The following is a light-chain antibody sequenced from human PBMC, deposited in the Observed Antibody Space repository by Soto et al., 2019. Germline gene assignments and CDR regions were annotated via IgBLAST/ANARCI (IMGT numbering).Light chain of an antibody. CDR3: QQYDNLPRNT. V-gene: IGKV1-33*01. CDR2: DTS. Sequence: DIQMTQSPSSLSASVGDRVTINCQASQDISKNLNWYQHKPGKAPKLQIYDTSNLETGVPSRFSGSGSGRHFTFTITSLQPEDTAIYYCQQYDNLPRNTFGQGTKLEIK. J-gene: IGKJ2*01. CDR1: QDISKN.